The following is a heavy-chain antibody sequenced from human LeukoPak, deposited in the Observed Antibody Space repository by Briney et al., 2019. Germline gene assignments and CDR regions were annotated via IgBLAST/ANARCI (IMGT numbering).Heavy chain of an antibody. CDR1: GFTFSSYS. J-gene: IGHJ4*02. V-gene: IGHV3-21*01. D-gene: IGHD6-13*01. CDR2: ISSSSSYI. Sequence: GGSLRLSCAASGFTFSSYSMNWVRQAPGKGLEWVSSISSSSSYIYYADSVKGRFTISRDNAKNSLYLQMTSLRAEDTAVYYCARSSIAAAGHLDYWGQGTLVTVSS. CDR3: ARSSIAAAGHLDY.